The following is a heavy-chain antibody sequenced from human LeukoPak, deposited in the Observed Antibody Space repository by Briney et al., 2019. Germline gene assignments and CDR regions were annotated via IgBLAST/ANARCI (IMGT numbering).Heavy chain of an antibody. J-gene: IGHJ4*02. Sequence: ASVKVSCKASGYTFTGYYMHWVRQAPGQGLEWMGWINPNSGGTNYAQKFQGRVTMTRDTSISTAYMELSRLRSDDTAVYYCAKNILTGYYIFDYWGQGTLVTVSS. CDR1: GYTFTGYY. V-gene: IGHV1-2*02. CDR3: AKNILTGYYIFDY. CDR2: INPNSGGT. D-gene: IGHD3-9*01.